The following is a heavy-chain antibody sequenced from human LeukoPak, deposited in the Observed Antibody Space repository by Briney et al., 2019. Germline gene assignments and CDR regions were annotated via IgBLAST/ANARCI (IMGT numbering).Heavy chain of an antibody. J-gene: IGHJ6*03. CDR2: IYPGDSDT. D-gene: IGHD3-16*02. Sequence: GESLKISCKGSGYSFTSYWIGWVRQMPGKGLEWMGIIYPGDSDTRYSPSFQAHVTISADKYISTAYLQWSSLKASDTAMYYCARHKIVEEVTHYYYYYYMDVWGKGTTVTVSS. CDR3: ARHKIVEEVTHYYYYYYMDV. V-gene: IGHV5-51*01. CDR1: GYSFTSYW.